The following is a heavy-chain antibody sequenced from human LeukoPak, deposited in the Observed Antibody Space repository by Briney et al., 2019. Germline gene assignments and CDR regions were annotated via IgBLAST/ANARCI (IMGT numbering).Heavy chain of an antibody. CDR3: AREQTDSSWYDRGYFQH. V-gene: IGHV7-4-1*02. D-gene: IGHD6-13*01. CDR2: INTNTGNP. Sequence: SVKVSCKASGGTFSSYAISWVRQAPGQGLEWMGWINTNTGNPTYAQGFTGRFVFSLDTSVSTAYLQISSLKAEDTAVYYCAREQTDSSWYDRGYFQHWGQGTLVTVSS. J-gene: IGHJ1*01. CDR1: GGTFSSYA.